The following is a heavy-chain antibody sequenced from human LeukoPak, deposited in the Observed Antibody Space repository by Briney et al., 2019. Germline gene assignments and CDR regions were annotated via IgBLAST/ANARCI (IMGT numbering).Heavy chain of an antibody. CDR2: ISWNSGSI. D-gene: IGHD6-19*01. Sequence: PGGPLRLSCAASGFTFDDYAMHWVRQAPGKGLEWVSGISWNSGSISYADSVKGRFTISRDNVKNSLYLQMNSLRAEDTALYYCAKDGFSSGWSRYFFDYWGQGTLVTVSS. CDR1: GFTFDDYA. CDR3: AKDGFSSGWSRYFFDY. J-gene: IGHJ4*02. V-gene: IGHV3-9*01.